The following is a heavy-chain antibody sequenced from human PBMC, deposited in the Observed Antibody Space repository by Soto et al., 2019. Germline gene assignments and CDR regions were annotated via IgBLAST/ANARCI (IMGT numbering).Heavy chain of an antibody. CDR2: IYPGDSDT. J-gene: IGHJ6*02. CDR3: ARGNAGHYYYYGMDV. Sequence: PGESLKISCKGSGYSFTSYWIGWVRQMPGKGLEWMGIIYPGDSDTRYSPSFQGQVTISADKSISTAYLQWSSLKASDTAMYYCARGNAGHYYYYGMDVWGQGTTVTVSS. V-gene: IGHV5-51*01. D-gene: IGHD2-8*01. CDR1: GYSFTSYW.